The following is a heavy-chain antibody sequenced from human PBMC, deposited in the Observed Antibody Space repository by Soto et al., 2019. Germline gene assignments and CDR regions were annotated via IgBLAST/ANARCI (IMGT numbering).Heavy chain of an antibody. CDR1: GFTFSSYW. Sequence: EAQLVESGGGLVQPGGSLRLSCVASGFTFSSYWMHWVRQVPGKGLVWVSRINNDGSRTSYADSVKGRFTISRDNAKNTLYLQMNSLRAEDTAVYYCARDVPLRSFDYWGPGTLVTVSS. J-gene: IGHJ4*02. CDR3: ARDVPLRSFDY. CDR2: INNDGSRT. V-gene: IGHV3-74*01.